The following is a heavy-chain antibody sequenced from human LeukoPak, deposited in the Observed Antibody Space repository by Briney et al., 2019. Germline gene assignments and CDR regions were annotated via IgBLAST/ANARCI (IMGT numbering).Heavy chain of an antibody. CDR3: AKDPFTMVREPSSYYFDY. J-gene: IGHJ4*02. D-gene: IGHD3-10*01. V-gene: IGHV3-13*01. CDR2: IGTAGDT. CDR1: GFTFSSYD. Sequence: GGSLRHSCAASGFTFSSYDMHWVRQATGKGLGWISAIGTAGDTYYPASVKGRFTISRENAKNSLYLQMNSLRAGDTAVYYCAKDPFTMVREPSSYYFDYWGQGTLVTVSS.